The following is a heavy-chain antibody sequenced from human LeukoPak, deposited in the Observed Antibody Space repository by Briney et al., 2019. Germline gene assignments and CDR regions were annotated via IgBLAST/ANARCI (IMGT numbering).Heavy chain of an antibody. J-gene: IGHJ3*02. CDR1: GGTFSSYA. Sequence: SVKVSCKSSGGTFSSYAISWVRQAPGQELEWMGRIIPILGIANYAQKFQGRVTITADKSTSTGYMELSSLRSEDTAVYYCARPKRVGAFDIWGQGTMVTVSS. V-gene: IGHV1-69*04. CDR3: ARPKRVGAFDI. CDR2: IIPILGIA.